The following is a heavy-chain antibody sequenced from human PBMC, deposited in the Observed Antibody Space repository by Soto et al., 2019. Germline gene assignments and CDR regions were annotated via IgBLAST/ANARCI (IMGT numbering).Heavy chain of an antibody. CDR2: ARNDPRARTT. Sequence: EMQLVESGGGLVQPGGSLRLSCAASGFTFSDYHMEWVRQAPGKGLEWIGRARNDPRARTTQHAASVRGRFTTSRDDSKNSLYLNIYSLKTDDTAVYYCVSSLQYWGQGTLVTVSS. CDR1: GFTFSDYH. CDR3: VSSLQY. J-gene: IGHJ4*02. V-gene: IGHV3-72*01.